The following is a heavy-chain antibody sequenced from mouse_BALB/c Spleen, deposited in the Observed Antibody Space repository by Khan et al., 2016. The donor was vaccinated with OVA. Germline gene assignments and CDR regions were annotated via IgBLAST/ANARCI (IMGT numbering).Heavy chain of an antibody. D-gene: IGHD2-14*01. CDR2: IKPSNGYT. Sequence: QVQLKESGPELARPGASVKMSCKASGYTFTTYTMHWVKQRPGQGLEWIGYIKPSNGYTNYNQTFKDKFTLTADTSSNTAYLQLSSLTSDYSAVYYCAREGAYHRSDGWFSYWGQGTLVTVSA. J-gene: IGHJ3*01. V-gene: IGHV1-4*01. CDR1: GYTFTTYT. CDR3: AREGAYHRSDGWFSY.